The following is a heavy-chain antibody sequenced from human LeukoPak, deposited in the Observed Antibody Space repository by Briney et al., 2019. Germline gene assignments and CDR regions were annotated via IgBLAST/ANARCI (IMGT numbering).Heavy chain of an antibody. CDR1: GFTFSSYG. D-gene: IGHD2-2*01. V-gene: IGHV3-30*18. J-gene: IGHJ4*02. CDR3: AKLYCSSTSCTDY. Sequence: RSLRLSCAASGFTFSSYGMHWVRQAPGKGLEWVAVISYDGSNKYYADSVKGRFTISRDNSKNTLYLQMNSLRAEDTAVYYCAKLYCSSTSCTDYWGQGTLVTVSS. CDR2: ISYDGSNK.